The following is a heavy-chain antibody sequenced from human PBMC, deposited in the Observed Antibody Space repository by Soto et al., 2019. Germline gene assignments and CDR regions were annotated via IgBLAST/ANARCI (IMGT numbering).Heavy chain of an antibody. D-gene: IGHD2-2*01. CDR3: ARDPPMADGYCSSTSCSDAFDI. CDR2: ISAYNGNT. CDR1: GYTFTSYG. Sequence: GASVKVSCKASGYTFTSYGISWARQAPGKGLEWMGWISAYNGNTNYAQKLQGRVTMTTDTSTSTAYMELRSLRSDDTAVYYCARDPPMADGYCSSTSCSDAFDIWGQGTMVTVSS. V-gene: IGHV1-18*01. J-gene: IGHJ3*02.